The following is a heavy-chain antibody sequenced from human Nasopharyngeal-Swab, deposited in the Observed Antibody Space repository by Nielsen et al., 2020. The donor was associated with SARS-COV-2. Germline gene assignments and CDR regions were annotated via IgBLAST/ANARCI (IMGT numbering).Heavy chain of an antibody. J-gene: IGHJ6*03. CDR1: GYTFTGYY. V-gene: IGHV1-2*04. D-gene: IGHD3-3*01. CDR3: ARGPYYDFWSGYSSYYYMDV. Sequence: ASVKVSCKASGYTFTGYYMHWVRQAPGQGLEWMGWINPNSGGTNYAQKFQGWVTMTRDTSISTAYMELSRLRSDDTAVYYCARGPYYDFWSGYSSYYYMDVWGKGITVTVSS. CDR2: INPNSGGT.